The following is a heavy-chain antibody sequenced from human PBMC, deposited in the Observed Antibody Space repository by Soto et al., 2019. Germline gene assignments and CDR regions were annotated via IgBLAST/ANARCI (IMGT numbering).Heavy chain of an antibody. J-gene: IGHJ6*02. D-gene: IGHD1-7*01. CDR2: TYYRSKWYN. V-gene: IGHV6-1*01. CDR3: ARDQGVGYNWNYFGYYYSMDV. CDR1: GDSVSSNSAA. Sequence: SQTLSLTCAISGDSVSSNSAAWNWIRQSPSRGLEWLGRTYYRSKWYNDYAVSVKSRITINPDTSKNQFSLQLNSVTPEDTAVYYCARDQGVGYNWNYFGYYYSMDVWGQGTTVTVSS.